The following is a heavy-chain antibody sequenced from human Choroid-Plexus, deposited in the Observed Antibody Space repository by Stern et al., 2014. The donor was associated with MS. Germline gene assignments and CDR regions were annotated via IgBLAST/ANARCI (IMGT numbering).Heavy chain of an antibody. D-gene: IGHD2/OR15-2a*01. CDR1: GFTFGSCA. CDR3: AKDRQYLTYFFDH. CDR2: VSYDGSNK. J-gene: IGHJ5*02. V-gene: IGHV3-30*18. Sequence: VQLVESGGGVVQPGRPLRLSCVASGFTFGSCAMHWVRQAPGKGLEWVAGVSYDGSNKYYADSVKGRFTISRDNSQNPLYMQMISLRPEDTAVYYCAKDRQYLTYFFDHWGQGSLVTVSS.